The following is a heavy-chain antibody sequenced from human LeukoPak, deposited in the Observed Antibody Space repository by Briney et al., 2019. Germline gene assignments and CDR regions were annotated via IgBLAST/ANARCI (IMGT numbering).Heavy chain of an antibody. CDR2: ISAYNGNT. J-gene: IGHJ6*03. D-gene: IGHD1-1*01. CDR3: ARVEREGYYYYYYYMDV. CDR1: GYTFTSYG. V-gene: IGHV1-18*01. Sequence: ASVKVSCKASGYTFTSYGISWVRQAPGQGLEWVGWISAYNGNTNYAQKLQGRVTMTTDTSTSTAYMELRSLRSDDTAVYYCARVEREGYYYYYYYMDVWGKGTTVTVSS.